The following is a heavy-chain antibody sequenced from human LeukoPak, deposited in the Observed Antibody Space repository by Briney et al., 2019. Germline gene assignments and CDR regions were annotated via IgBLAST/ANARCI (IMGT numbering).Heavy chain of an antibody. D-gene: IGHD2-2*03. CDR1: GGSISSGGYY. Sequence: SQTLSLTCTVSGGSISSGGYYWSWLRQHPGKGLEWIGYIYCSGSTYYNPSLKSRVTISVDTSKNQFSLKLSSVTAADTAVYYCARAGYCSSTSCLLKGYYFDYWGQGTLVTVSS. CDR2: IYCSGST. V-gene: IGHV4-31*03. J-gene: IGHJ4*02. CDR3: ARAGYCSSTSCLLKGYYFDY.